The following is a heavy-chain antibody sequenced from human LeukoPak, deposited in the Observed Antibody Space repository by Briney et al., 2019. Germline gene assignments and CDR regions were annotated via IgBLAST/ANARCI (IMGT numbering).Heavy chain of an antibody. CDR2: IKQDGSEK. CDR3: AREASSWYYFDY. CDR1: GFTFGSYW. V-gene: IGHV3-7*01. D-gene: IGHD6-13*01. J-gene: IGHJ4*02. Sequence: PGGSLRLSCAASGFTFGSYWMSWVRQAPGKGLEWVANIKQDGSEKYYVDSVKGRFTISRDNAKNSLYLQMNSLRAEDTAVYYCAREASSWYYFDYWGQGTLVTVSS.